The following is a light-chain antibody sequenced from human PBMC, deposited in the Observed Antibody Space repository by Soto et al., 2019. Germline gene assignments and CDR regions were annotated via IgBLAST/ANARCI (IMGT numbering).Light chain of an antibody. Sequence: DIQMTQSPSSLSASVGDRVTITCRASQSISSYLNWYQQKPGKAPKLLIYAASSLQSGVPSRFSGSGSGTDFTLPISSLQPEDFATYYCQQSYSTPRAFGGGTKVDIK. CDR2: AAS. J-gene: IGKJ4*01. CDR3: QQSYSTPRA. CDR1: QSISSY. V-gene: IGKV1-39*01.